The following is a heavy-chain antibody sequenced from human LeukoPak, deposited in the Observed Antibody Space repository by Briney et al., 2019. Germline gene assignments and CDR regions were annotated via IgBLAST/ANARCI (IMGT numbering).Heavy chain of an antibody. CDR2: ISWDGGST. V-gene: IGHV3-43D*03. D-gene: IGHD3-16*02. CDR3: ARSRSEGRYDY. J-gene: IGHJ4*02. Sequence: GGSLRLSCAASGFTFDDYAMHWVRQAPGKGLEWVSLISWDGGSTYYADSVKGRFTISRDNSNNTLYLQMNSLRTEDTAVYYCARSRSEGRYDYWGQGTLVTVSS. CDR1: GFTFDDYA.